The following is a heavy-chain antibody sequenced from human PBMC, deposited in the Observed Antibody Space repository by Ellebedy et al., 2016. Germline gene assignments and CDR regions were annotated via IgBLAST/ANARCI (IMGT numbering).Heavy chain of an antibody. CDR2: IYYSGST. D-gene: IGHD3-22*01. CDR3: ARDVTMKPRWFDP. CDR1: GGSISSGGYY. Sequence: LRLSXTVSGGSISSGGYYWSWIRQHPGKGLEWIGYIYYSGSTYYNPSLKSRVTISVDTSKNQFSLKLSSVTAADTAVYYCARDVTMKPRWFDPWGQGTLVTVSS. V-gene: IGHV4-31*03. J-gene: IGHJ5*02.